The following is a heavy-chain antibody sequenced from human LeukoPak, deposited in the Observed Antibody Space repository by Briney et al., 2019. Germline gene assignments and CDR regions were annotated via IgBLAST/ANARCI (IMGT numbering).Heavy chain of an antibody. CDR2: IYYTGST. D-gene: IGHD3-22*01. Sequence: SETLSLTCTVSGGPISGYYWSWIRQPPGKGLEWIGYIYYTGSTNYNPSLKSRVTISVDTSKNQFSLRLSSVTAADTAVYYCARYHNSGYCFDYWGQGTLVTVSS. CDR3: ARYHNSGYCFDY. CDR1: GGPISGYY. J-gene: IGHJ4*02. V-gene: IGHV4-59*01.